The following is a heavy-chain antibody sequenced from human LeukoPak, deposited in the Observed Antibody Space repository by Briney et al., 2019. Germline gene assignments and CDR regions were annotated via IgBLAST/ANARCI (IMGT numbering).Heavy chain of an antibody. V-gene: IGHV4-59*01. D-gene: IGHD6-19*01. J-gene: IGHJ4*02. Sequence: SETRSLTCTVSGRSISSYFWSWIRQPPGKGLEWIGHIYYSGRTNYSPSLKSRVTISVDTSKNQFSLVLRSVPAADTAVYYCARDRGSSGWYGEGYFDSWGQGILVTVSP. CDR2: IYYSGRT. CDR3: ARDRGSSGWYGEGYFDS. CDR1: GRSISSYF.